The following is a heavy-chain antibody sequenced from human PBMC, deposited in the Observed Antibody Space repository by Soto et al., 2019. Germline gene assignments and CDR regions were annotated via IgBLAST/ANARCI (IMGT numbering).Heavy chain of an antibody. CDR1: GCTFIGHW. CDR2: IKNDGAMT. Sequence: PGGSLRLSCAASGCTFIGHWMHWVRQTPGKGLMWVSRIKNDGAMTNYADSVRGRFSISRDNAKNTLYLQMDSLRAEDTAVYYCVRQGLDANFDFWGQGTLVTVS. V-gene: IGHV3-74*01. J-gene: IGHJ4*02. D-gene: IGHD4-17*01. CDR3: VRQGLDANFDF.